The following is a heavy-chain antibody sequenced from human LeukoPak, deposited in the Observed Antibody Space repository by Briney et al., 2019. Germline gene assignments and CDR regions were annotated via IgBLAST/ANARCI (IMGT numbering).Heavy chain of an antibody. CDR2: ISWNSGSI. CDR3: AKDRSYSGTNDAFDI. Sequence: GGSLRLSCAASGFTFDDYAMHWVRQAPGKGLEWVSGISWNSGSIGYADSVKGRFTISRDNAKNSLYLQMNSLRAEDTALYYCAKDRSYSGTNDAFDIWGQGTMVAVSS. V-gene: IGHV3-9*01. J-gene: IGHJ3*02. CDR1: GFTFDDYA. D-gene: IGHD1-26*01.